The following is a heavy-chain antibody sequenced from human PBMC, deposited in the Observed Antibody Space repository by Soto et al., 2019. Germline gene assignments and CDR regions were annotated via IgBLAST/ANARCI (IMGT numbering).Heavy chain of an antibody. CDR1: GGSISSYY. CDR2: IYYSGST. CDR3: ARGDNCSGGSCYGYYYYYYMDV. V-gene: IGHV4-59*01. J-gene: IGHJ6*03. D-gene: IGHD2-15*01. Sequence: SETLSLTCTVSGGSISSYYWSWIRQPPGKGLEWIGYIYYSGSTNYNPSLKSRVTISVDTSKNQFSLKLSSVTAADTAVYYCARGDNCSGGSCYGYYYYYYMDVWGKGTTVTVSS.